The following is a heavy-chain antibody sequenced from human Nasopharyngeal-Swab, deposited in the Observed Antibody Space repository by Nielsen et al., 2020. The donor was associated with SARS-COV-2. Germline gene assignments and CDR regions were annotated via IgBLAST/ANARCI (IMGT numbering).Heavy chain of an antibody. CDR2: ISAYNGNT. CDR3: AREPYYYYDSSGYYHTFGMDV. V-gene: IGHV1-18*01. Sequence: SVTVSCKASGYTFTSYGLSWVRQAPGQGLEWMGWISAYNGNTNHAQKLQGRVNMTTDTSTSTAYMELRSLRSDDTAVYYCAREPYYYYDSSGYYHTFGMDVWGQGTTVTVSS. J-gene: IGHJ6*02. CDR1: GYTFTSYG. D-gene: IGHD3-22*01.